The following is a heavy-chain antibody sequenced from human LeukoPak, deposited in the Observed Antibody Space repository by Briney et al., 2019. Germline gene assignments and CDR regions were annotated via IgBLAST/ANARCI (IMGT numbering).Heavy chain of an antibody. CDR1: GFTFSSYW. D-gene: IGHD6-19*01. CDR2: VNSDGSST. J-gene: IGHJ4*02. CDR3: AGGSTQYSSGWYGLDY. Sequence: GGSLRLSCAASGFTFSSYWMHWVRQAPGKGLVWVSRVNSDGSSTTYADSVKGRFTISRDNAKNTLYLQMNSLRAEDTAVYYCAGGSTQYSSGWYGLDYWGQGTLVTVSS. V-gene: IGHV3-74*01.